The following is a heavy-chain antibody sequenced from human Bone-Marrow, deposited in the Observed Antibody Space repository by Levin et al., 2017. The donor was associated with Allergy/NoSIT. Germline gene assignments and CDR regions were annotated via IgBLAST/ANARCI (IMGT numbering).Heavy chain of an antibody. V-gene: IGHV4-30-4*01. J-gene: IGHJ4*02. CDR3: ARLSLTFYDILTGYYPPIGTFDY. Sequence: SQTLSLTCNVSGGSINSGDSYWSWIRQPPGKGLEWIGYIYYSGSTYYNPSLKSRITISIDTSKSQFSLQLSSVTAADTAVYYCARLSLTFYDILTGYYPPIGTFDYWGQGTLVTVSS. CDR1: GGSINSGDSY. CDR2: IYYSGST. D-gene: IGHD3-9*01.